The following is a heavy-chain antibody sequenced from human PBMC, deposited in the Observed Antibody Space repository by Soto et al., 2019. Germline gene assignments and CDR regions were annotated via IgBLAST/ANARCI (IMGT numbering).Heavy chain of an antibody. V-gene: IGHV1-69*06. CDR3: ARNSSRDGYNRPFGY. J-gene: IGHJ4*02. Sequence: GASVKVSCKASGGTFSSYAISWVRQAPGQGLEWMGGIIPIFGTANYAQKFQGRVTITADKSTSTAYMELSSLRSEDTAVYYCARNSSRDGYNRPFGYWGQGTLVTVSS. D-gene: IGHD5-12*01. CDR1: GGTFSSYA. CDR2: IIPIFGTA.